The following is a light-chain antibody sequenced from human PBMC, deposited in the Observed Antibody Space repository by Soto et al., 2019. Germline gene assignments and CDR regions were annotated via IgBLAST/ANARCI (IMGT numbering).Light chain of an antibody. CDR1: SSDVGGYNY. Sequence: QSALTQPASVSGSPGQSITISCTGTSSDVGGYNYVSWYQQHPGKAPKLMIYEVSNRPSGVSNRFSGSKSGNTAPLTISGLQAEDEADYYCSSYTSGSKVFGGGTKLTVL. CDR2: EVS. CDR3: SSYTSGSKV. V-gene: IGLV2-14*01. J-gene: IGLJ3*02.